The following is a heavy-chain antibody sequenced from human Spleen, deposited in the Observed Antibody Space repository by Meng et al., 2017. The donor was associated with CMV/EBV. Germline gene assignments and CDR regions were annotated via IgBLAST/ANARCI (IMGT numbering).Heavy chain of an antibody. Sequence: KVSCKASGGTLSSFAISWVRQAPGQGLEWMGGIIPIFGTTNYAQKFQGRVSITTDESTSTAYMELSNPRFDDTAVYYCARNRRGFDPWGQGTLVTVSS. CDR2: IIPIFGTT. J-gene: IGHJ5*02. CDR1: GGTLSSFA. V-gene: IGHV1-69*05. CDR3: ARNRRGFDP.